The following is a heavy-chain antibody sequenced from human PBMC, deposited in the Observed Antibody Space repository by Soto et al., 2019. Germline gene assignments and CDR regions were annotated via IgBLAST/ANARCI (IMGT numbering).Heavy chain of an antibody. V-gene: IGHV1-69*13. D-gene: IGHD2-2*02. Sequence: SVKVSCKASGGTFSSYAISWVRQAPGRGLEWMGGIIPIFGTANYAQKFQGRVTITADESTSTAYMELSSLRSEDTAVYYCARDSDSRYCSSTSCYNPPYNWFDPWGQGTLVTVSS. CDR1: GGTFSSYA. CDR3: ARDSDSRYCSSTSCYNPPYNWFDP. J-gene: IGHJ5*02. CDR2: IIPIFGTA.